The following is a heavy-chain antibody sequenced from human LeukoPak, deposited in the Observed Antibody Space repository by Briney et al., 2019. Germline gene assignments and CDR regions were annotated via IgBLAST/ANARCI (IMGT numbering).Heavy chain of an antibody. CDR3: ARGSRQRTAAGLD. J-gene: IGHJ4*02. Sequence: GGSLRLSCAASGFTFSSYAMHWVRQAPGKGLEWVAVISYDGSNKYYADSVKGRFTISRDNSKNTLYLQMNSLRAEDTAVYYCARGSRQRTAAGLDWGQGTLVTVSS. D-gene: IGHD6-13*01. V-gene: IGHV3-30-3*01. CDR1: GFTFSSYA. CDR2: ISYDGSNK.